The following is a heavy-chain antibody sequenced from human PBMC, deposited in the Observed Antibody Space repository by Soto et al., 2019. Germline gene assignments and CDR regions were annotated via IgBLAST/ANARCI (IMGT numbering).Heavy chain of an antibody. V-gene: IGHV5-51*01. D-gene: IGHD6-19*01. CDR2: IYPGDSDT. Sequence: PWESLKISCKGCGYRFTSYWIGCVRPLPGKGLEWMGIIYPGDSDTRYSPSFQGQVTISADKSISTAYLQWSSLKASDTAMYYCARPREAGKYYYGVDVWGQGTTVTVSS. CDR3: ARPREAGKYYYGVDV. J-gene: IGHJ6*02. CDR1: GYRFTSYW.